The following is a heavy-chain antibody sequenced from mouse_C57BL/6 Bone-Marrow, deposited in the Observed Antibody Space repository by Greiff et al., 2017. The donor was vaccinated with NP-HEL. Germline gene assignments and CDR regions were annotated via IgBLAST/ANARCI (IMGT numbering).Heavy chain of an antibody. Sequence: QVQLQQPGAELVMPGASVKLSCKASGYTFTSYWMHWVKQRPGQGLEWIGEIDPSDSYTNYNQKFKGKSTLTVDKSSSTAYMQLSSLTSEDSAVYYCAREDALYYFDYGGQGTTPTVSS. CDR2: IDPSDSYT. CDR3: AREDALYYFDY. V-gene: IGHV1-69*01. CDR1: GYTFTSYW. D-gene: IGHD6-1*01. J-gene: IGHJ2*01.